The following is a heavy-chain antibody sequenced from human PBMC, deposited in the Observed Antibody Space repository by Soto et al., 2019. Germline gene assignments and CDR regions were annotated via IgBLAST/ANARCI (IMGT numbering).Heavy chain of an antibody. V-gene: IGHV4-39*01. Sequence: SLTCTVSGGSISSSSYYWGWIRQPPGKGLEWIGSIYYSGSTYYNPSLKSRVTISVDTSKNQFSLKLSSVTAADTAVYYCARRAGYFGHFDYWGQGTLVTVSS. CDR3: ARRAGYFGHFDY. J-gene: IGHJ4*02. D-gene: IGHD3-9*01. CDR1: GGSISSSSYY. CDR2: IYYSGST.